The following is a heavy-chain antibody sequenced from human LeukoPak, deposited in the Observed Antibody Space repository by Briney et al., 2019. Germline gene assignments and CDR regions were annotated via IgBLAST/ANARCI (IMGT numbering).Heavy chain of an antibody. J-gene: IGHJ3*02. CDR1: GFTFSSYG. CDR3: AKSLLGYCSGGSCYTAAFDI. V-gene: IGHV3-30*02. D-gene: IGHD2-15*01. CDR2: IRYDGSNK. Sequence: RPGGSLRLSCAASGFTFSSYGMHWVRQAPGKGLEWVAFIRYDGSNKYYADSVKGRFTISRDNSKNTLYLQMNSLRAEDTAVYYCAKSLLGYCSGGSCYTAAFDIWGQGTMVTVSS.